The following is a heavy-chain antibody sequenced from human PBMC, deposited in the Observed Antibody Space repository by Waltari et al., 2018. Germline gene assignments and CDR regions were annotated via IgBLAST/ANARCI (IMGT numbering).Heavy chain of an antibody. J-gene: IGHJ6*02. Sequence: EVQIVESGGDLVEPGGSLRLSCVISGFTLSNYWMDWVRQAHGMGRGWVANINPDDTAKYYVGSVYGRFTIPRDNSKNSVYLQMNSLRAEDTAVYYCSNSLNVWGQGTTVTVSS. CDR3: SNSLNV. CDR1: GFTLSNYW. D-gene: IGHD4-4*01. CDR2: INPDDTAK. V-gene: IGHV3-7*01.